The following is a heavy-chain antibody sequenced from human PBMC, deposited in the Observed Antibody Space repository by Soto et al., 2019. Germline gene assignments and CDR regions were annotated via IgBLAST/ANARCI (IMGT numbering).Heavy chain of an antibody. V-gene: IGHV3-23*01. CDR1: GFTFSTYP. J-gene: IGHJ5*02. Sequence: EVQLLESEGALVQPGGSLTLSCAASGFTFSTYPMSWVRQAPGKGLEWVSVISADGSTHYADSVRGRFTISRDNSKNTVDVQMSSLTVEDTALYYCATRAWLASWGQGPLVTVSS. D-gene: IGHD6-19*01. CDR3: ATRAWLAS. CDR2: ISADGST.